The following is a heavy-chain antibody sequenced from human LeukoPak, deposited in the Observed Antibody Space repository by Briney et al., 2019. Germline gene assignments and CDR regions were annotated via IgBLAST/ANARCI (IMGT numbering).Heavy chain of an antibody. CDR1: GFTFSNAW. V-gene: IGHV3-15*01. J-gene: IGHJ3*02. D-gene: IGHD3-16*02. Sequence: GGSLRLSCAASGFTFSNAWMSWVRQAPGKGLEWVGRIKSKTDGGTTDYAAPVKGRFTISRDDSKNTLYLQMNSLKTEDTAVYYCTTTYRGVLRLGELSSRGRAFDIWGQGTMVTVSS. CDR3: TTTYRGVLRLGELSSRGRAFDI. CDR2: IKSKTDGGTT.